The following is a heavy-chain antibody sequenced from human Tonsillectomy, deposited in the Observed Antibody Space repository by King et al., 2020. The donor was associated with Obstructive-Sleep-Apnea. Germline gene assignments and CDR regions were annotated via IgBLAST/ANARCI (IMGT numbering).Heavy chain of an antibody. V-gene: IGHV4-38-2*02. J-gene: IGHJ5*02. D-gene: IGHD4-17*01. Sequence: MQLQESGPGLVKPSETLSLTCTVSGSSISSGYYWGWIRQPPGKGLEWIGSIYHSGSTYYNPSLKSRVTISVDTSKNQFSLKLSSVTAADTAVYYCARDLGYGDYHGGWFDPWGQGTLVTVSS. CDR1: GSSISSGYY. CDR3: ARDLGYGDYHGGWFDP. CDR2: IYHSGST.